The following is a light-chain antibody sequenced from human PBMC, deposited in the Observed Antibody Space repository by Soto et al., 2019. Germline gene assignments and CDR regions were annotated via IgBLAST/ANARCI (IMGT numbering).Light chain of an antibody. V-gene: IGKV3-20*01. Sequence: EIVLTQSPGTLSLSPGERATLSCRASQSVSSSFLAWYQQKPGQAPRLLIYAASGRATGVPDRFSGSGSGTDFTLTISRLEPEDFAVYFCQQYGSSPTTFGQGTKVDIK. CDR3: QQYGSSPTT. J-gene: IGKJ1*01. CDR1: QSVSSSF. CDR2: AAS.